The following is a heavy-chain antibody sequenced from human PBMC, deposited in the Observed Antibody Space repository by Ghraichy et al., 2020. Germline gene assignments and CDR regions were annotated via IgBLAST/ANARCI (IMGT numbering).Heavy chain of an antibody. J-gene: IGHJ4*02. D-gene: IGHD3-9*01. CDR2: IYYSGST. V-gene: IGHV4-39*01. CDR1: GGSISSSSYY. CDR3: ARRQGTDLRDFDWYPFDY. Sequence: SETLSLTCTVSGGSISSSSYYWGWLRQPPGKGLEWIGSIYYSGSTYYNPSLKRLVTISVDTSNNQFSLKLSSVTAADTAVYYCARRQGTDLRDFDWYPFDYWGQGTLVTVSS.